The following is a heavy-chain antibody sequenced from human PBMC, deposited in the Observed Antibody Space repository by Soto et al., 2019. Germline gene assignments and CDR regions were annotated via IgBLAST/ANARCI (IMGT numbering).Heavy chain of an antibody. J-gene: IGHJ6*02. CDR2: ITSKKYGGTP. CDR3: ARSYYYYGMDV. Sequence: GGSLRLSCITSGFAFGDFAVTWFRQAPGKGLEWVGFITSKKYGGTPQYAASVKGRFSISRDDSKSVAYLKLSSVTAADTAVYYCARSYYYYGMDVWGQGTTVTVSS. V-gene: IGHV3-49*03. CDR1: GFAFGDFA.